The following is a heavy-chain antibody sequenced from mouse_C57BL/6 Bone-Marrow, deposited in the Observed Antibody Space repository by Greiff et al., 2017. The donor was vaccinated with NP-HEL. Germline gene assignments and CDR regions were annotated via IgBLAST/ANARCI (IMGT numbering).Heavy chain of an antibody. D-gene: IGHD1-1*01. CDR2: IWTGGGT. J-gene: IGHJ4*01. Sequence: VQLVESGPGLVAPSQSLSITCTVSGFSLTSYAISWVRQPPGKGLEWLGVIWTGGGTNYNSALKSRLSISKDNSKSQVFLKMNSLQTDDTARYYCARSITTVVATGYYAMDYWGQGTSVTVSS. V-gene: IGHV2-9-1*01. CDR1: GFSLTSYA. CDR3: ARSITTVVATGYYAMDY.